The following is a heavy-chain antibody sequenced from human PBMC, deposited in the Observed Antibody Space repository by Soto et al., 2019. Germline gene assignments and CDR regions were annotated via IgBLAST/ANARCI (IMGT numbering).Heavy chain of an antibody. CDR3: ARGRYNWNEGDWFDP. CDR1: GGTFSSYA. CDR2: IIPIFGTA. D-gene: IGHD1-1*01. Sequence: GPPVKVSCKASGGTFSSYAISWVRQAPGQGLEWMGGIIPIFGTANYAQKFQGRVTITADKXXXXXXXXXXXXXXXDTAVYYCARGRYNWNEGDWFDPWGQGTLVTVSS. V-gene: IGHV1-69*06. J-gene: IGHJ5*02.